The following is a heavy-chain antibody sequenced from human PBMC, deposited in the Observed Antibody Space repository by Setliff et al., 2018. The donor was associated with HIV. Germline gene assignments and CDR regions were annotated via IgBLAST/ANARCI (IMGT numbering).Heavy chain of an antibody. CDR3: VRRDGYKFDY. J-gene: IGHJ4*02. V-gene: IGHV5-51*01. Sequence: GESLKPSCKGSGYSFNSYWIGWVRQMPGKGLEWMGIIYPGGSDTRYSPSFQGHVAISADKTISTAYLQWSSLKASNTAMYYCVRRDGYKFDYWGQGTLVTVSS. CDR2: IYPGGSDT. CDR1: GYSFNSYW. D-gene: IGHD5-12*01.